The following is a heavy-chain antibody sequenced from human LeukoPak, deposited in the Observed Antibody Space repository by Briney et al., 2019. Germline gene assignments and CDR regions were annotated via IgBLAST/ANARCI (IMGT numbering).Heavy chain of an antibody. CDR1: GGSFSGYY. CDR3: ATSNKVVRPDSWDS. Sequence: PSETLSLTCAVYGGSFSGYYWSWIRQPPGKGLEWIGEINHSGSTNYNPSLKSRVTISVDTSKNQFSLKLTSVTAADTAIYFCATSNKVVRPDSWDSWGQGTLVTVSS. J-gene: IGHJ4*02. CDR2: INHSGST. V-gene: IGHV4-34*01. D-gene: IGHD2-2*01.